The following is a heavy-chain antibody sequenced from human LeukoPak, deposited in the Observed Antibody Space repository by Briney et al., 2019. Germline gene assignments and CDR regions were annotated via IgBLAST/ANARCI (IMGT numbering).Heavy chain of an antibody. J-gene: IGHJ3*02. D-gene: IGHD3-22*01. V-gene: IGHV3-30*04. Sequence: GGSLRLSCAASGFTFSSYAMHWVRQAPGKGLEWVTIISYDGTNKYYADSVKGRFTISRDNSKNTLFLQMNSLRAEDTALYYCAKGFYDNSGYYYIYAFDIWGQGTMVTVSS. CDR2: ISYDGTNK. CDR3: AKGFYDNSGYYYIYAFDI. CDR1: GFTFSSYA.